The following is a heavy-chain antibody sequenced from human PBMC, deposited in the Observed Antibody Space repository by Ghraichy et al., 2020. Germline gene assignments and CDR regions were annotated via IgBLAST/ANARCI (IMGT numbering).Heavy chain of an antibody. V-gene: IGHV3-23*01. CDR3: AKRMLGYCSTNWCYFSMDV. Sequence: RGSLRLSCATSGFTFTSNAMSWVRQAPGKGLEWVSAISGTGDTTYHADSVKGRFTISRDNSKNTLYLQMNSLRAEDTAVYYCAKRMLGYCSTNWCYFSMDVWGQGTTVTVSS. J-gene: IGHJ6*02. D-gene: IGHD2-2*01. CDR1: GFTFTSNA. CDR2: ISGTGDTT.